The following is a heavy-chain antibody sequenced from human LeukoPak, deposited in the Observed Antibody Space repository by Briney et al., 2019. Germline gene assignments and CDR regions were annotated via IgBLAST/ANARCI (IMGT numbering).Heavy chain of an antibody. CDR3: AKDRVGYYGSGSYYKRDNWFDP. CDR2: ISGSGGST. CDR1: GFTFSSYA. D-gene: IGHD3-10*01. J-gene: IGHJ5*02. Sequence: PGGSLRLSCAASGFTFSSYAMSWVRQAPGKGLEWVSAISGSGGSTYYADSVKGRFTISRDNSKNTLYLQMNSLGAEDTAVYYCAKDRVGYYGSGSYYKRDNWFDPWGQGTLVTVSS. V-gene: IGHV3-23*01.